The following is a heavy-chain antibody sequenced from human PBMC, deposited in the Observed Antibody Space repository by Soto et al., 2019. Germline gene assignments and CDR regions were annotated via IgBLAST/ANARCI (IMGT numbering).Heavy chain of an antibody. V-gene: IGHV1-24*01. J-gene: IGHJ6*02. Sequence: ASVKVSCKVSGYTLTELSMHWVRQAPGKGLEWMGGFDPEDGETIYAQKFQGRVTMTEDTSTDTAYMELSSLRSEDTAVYYCATASGFGGVIVPLGYYYGMDVWGQGTTVTVSS. CDR3: ATASGFGGVIVPLGYYYGMDV. CDR1: GYTLTELS. CDR2: FDPEDGET. D-gene: IGHD3-16*02.